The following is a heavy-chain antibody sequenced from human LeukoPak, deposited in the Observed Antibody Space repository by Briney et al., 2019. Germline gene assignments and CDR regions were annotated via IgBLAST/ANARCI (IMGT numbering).Heavy chain of an antibody. CDR1: GGSISSGGYY. CDR2: IYYSGST. Sequence: SETLSLTCTVSGGSISSGGYYWSWIRQHPGKGLEWIGYIYYSGSTYYNPSLKSRVTISVDTSKNQFSLKLSSVTAANTAVYYCARDSAIAAAGKTYYYGMDVWGQGTTVTVSS. CDR3: ARDSAIAAAGKTYYYGMDV. V-gene: IGHV4-31*03. D-gene: IGHD6-13*01. J-gene: IGHJ6*02.